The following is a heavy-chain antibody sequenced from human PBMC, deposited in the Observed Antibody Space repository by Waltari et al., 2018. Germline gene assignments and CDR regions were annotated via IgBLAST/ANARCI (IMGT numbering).Heavy chain of an antibody. CDR2: IIPSFGPA. Sequence: QVQLVQSGAEVKKPGSSVKVSCKASGGTFSSYAISWVRQAPGQGLEWMGGIIPSFGPANYAQKSQGRVPITTDESTSTAYMELSSLRSEDTAVYYCARGFYYGSGSYYNFDYWGQGTLVTVSS. CDR1: GGTFSSYA. V-gene: IGHV1-69*05. CDR3: ARGFYYGSGSYYNFDY. D-gene: IGHD3-10*01. J-gene: IGHJ4*02.